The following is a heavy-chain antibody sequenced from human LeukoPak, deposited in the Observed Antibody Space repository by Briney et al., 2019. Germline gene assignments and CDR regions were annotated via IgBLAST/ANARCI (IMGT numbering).Heavy chain of an antibody. CDR2: IYYSGST. J-gene: IGHJ3*02. V-gene: IGHV4-59*01. CDR3: ARGGDRYAFDI. Sequence: PSETLSLTCTVSGGSISSYYWSWIRQPPGKGLEWIGYIYYSGSTNYNPSLKSRVTISVGTSKNQFSLKLSSVTAADTAVYYCARGGDRYAFDIWGQGTMVTVSS. D-gene: IGHD3-10*01. CDR1: GGSISSYY.